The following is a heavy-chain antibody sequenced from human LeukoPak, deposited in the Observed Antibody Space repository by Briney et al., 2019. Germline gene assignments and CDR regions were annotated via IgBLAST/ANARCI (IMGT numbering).Heavy chain of an antibody. V-gene: IGHV1-69*05. CDR2: IIPIFGTA. J-gene: IGHJ1*01. D-gene: IGHD2-2*01. CDR1: GGTFSSYA. Sequence: SVKVSCKASGGTFSSYAISWVRQAPGQGLEWMGGIIPIFGTANYAQKSQGRVTITTDESTSTAYMELSSLRSEDTAVYYCARAAVVVPAATRAEYFQHWGQGTLVTVSS. CDR3: ARAAVVVPAATRAEYFQH.